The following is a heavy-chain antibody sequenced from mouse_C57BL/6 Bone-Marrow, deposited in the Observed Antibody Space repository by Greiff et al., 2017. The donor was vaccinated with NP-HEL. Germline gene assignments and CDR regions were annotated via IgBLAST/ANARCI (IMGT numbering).Heavy chain of an antibody. CDR2: IDPSDSYT. J-gene: IGHJ1*03. V-gene: IGHV1-69*01. Sequence: QVQLQQPGAELVMPGASVKLSCKASGYTFTSYWMHWVKQRPGQGLEWIGEIDPSDSYTNYNQKFTGKSTLTVDKSSSTAYMQLSSLTSEDSAVYYCARGSWYFDVWGTGTTVTVSS. CDR1: GYTFTSYW. CDR3: ARGSWYFDV.